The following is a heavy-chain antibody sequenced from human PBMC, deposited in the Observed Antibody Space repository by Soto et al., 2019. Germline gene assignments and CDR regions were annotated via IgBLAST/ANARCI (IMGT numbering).Heavy chain of an antibody. CDR1: GFTFDNYA. CDR3: AKAGGRWSFYGGCEH. V-gene: IGHV3-9*01. CDR2: ISWNSDTI. J-gene: IGHJ4*02. Sequence: EVQLVESGGGLVQPGRSLRLSCAASGFTFDNYAMHWVRQAPGKGLEWVSGISWNSDTIGYADSVKGRFTISRDNAKRTLNLQMNSLRAEDTALYYCAKAGGRWSFYGGCEHWGQGTLVTVSS. D-gene: IGHD3-16*01.